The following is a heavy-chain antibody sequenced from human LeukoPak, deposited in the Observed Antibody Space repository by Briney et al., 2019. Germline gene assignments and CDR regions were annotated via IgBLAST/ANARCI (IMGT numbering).Heavy chain of an antibody. CDR3: AKGGAAASYYYSGMDV. Sequence: PGRSLRLSCAASGFTFSNYGMHWVRQAPGKGLEWVAVISYDGSNKYYADSVRGRFTISRDNSKNTLYLQMNSLRAEDTAVYYCAKGGAAASYYYSGMDVWGQGTTVTVSS. CDR1: GFTFSNYG. V-gene: IGHV3-30*18. J-gene: IGHJ6*02. D-gene: IGHD6-13*01. CDR2: ISYDGSNK.